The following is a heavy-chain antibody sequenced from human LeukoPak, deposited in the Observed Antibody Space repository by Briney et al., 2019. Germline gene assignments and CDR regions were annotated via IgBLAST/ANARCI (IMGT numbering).Heavy chain of an antibody. CDR2: IYYSGST. Sequence: SETLSLTCTVSGGSISSYYWSWIRQPPGKGLEWIGYIYYSGSTNYNPSLKSRVTISVDTSKNQFSLKLSSVTAADTAVYYCARTPSYGDDVSWYFDLWGRGTLVTVSS. CDR3: ARTPSYGDDVSWYFDL. J-gene: IGHJ2*01. D-gene: IGHD4-17*01. V-gene: IGHV4-59*01. CDR1: GGSISSYY.